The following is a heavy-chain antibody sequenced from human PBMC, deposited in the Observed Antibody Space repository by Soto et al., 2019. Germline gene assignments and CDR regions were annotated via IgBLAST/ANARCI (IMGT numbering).Heavy chain of an antibody. Sequence: SETLSLTGTVSGGSMNSSSYYWGWIRQPPGKGLEWIGSIYYSGSTYYNPSLKSRVTISVDTSKNQFSLKLSSVTAADTAVYYCATNYAYYYYYGMDVWGQGTTVTVSS. CDR2: IYYSGST. CDR1: GGSMNSSSYY. D-gene: IGHD4-4*01. V-gene: IGHV4-39*01. CDR3: ATNYAYYYYYGMDV. J-gene: IGHJ6*02.